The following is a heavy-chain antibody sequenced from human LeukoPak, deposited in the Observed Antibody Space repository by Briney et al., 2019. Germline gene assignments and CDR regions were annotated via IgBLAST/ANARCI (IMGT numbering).Heavy chain of an antibody. D-gene: IGHD6-6*01. CDR1: GGSISSYY. V-gene: IGHV4-4*07. CDR2: IYTSGST. CDR3: ARGLIEYSSSLHFDY. J-gene: IGHJ4*02. Sequence: SETLSLTCTVSGGSISSYYWSWIRQPAGKGLEWIGRIYTSGSTNYNPSLKSRVTMSVDTSKNQFSLKLSSVTAADTAVYYCARGLIEYSSSLHFDYWGQGTLVTVSS.